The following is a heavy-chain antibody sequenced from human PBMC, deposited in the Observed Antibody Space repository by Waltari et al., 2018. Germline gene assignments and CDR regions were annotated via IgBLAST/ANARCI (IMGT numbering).Heavy chain of an antibody. CDR2: LIPIFLTA. CDR3: ADCGGDCPH. Sequence: QVQLVQSGAEVRKPGSSVKVSCKTSVGTFSRFSISWVRLAPGQGLEWMGGLIPIFLTANYAQKFEGRLTIDADEATSTVYMELSGLTSDDTAVYYCADCGGDCPHWGQGTLVTVSS. V-gene: IGHV1-69*01. CDR1: VGTFSRFS. D-gene: IGHD2-21*01. J-gene: IGHJ4*02.